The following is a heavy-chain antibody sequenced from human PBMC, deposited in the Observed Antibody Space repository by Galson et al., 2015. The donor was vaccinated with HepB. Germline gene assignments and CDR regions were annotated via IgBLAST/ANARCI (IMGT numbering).Heavy chain of an antibody. J-gene: IGHJ3*02. CDR1: GDSVSRNSAA. CDR2: TYYRSKWYN. V-gene: IGHV6-1*01. D-gene: IGHD2-2*01. Sequence: CAISGDSVSRNSAAWNWIRQSPSRGLEWLGRTYYRSKWYNDYAVSVKSRITINPDTSKNQFSLQLNSVTPEDTAVYYCAQSLGYCSSTSCYGAFDIWGQGTLVTVSS. CDR3: AQSLGYCSSTSCYGAFDI.